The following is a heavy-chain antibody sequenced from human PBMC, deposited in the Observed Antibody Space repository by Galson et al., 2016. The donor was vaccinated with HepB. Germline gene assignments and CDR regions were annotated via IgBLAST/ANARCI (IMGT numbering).Heavy chain of an antibody. CDR1: GDSIISDSYHY. CDR2: IYTTGST. V-gene: IGHV4-61*02. J-gene: IGHJ4*01. D-gene: IGHD3-16*01. CDR3: GRELGS. Sequence: TLSLTCIVSGDSIISDSYHYWSWIRQPVGKGLEWVGLIYTTGSTSYNPSLKSRLTMSLDTSKNQFSLELGSETAADTAIYYCGRELGSWGQGTLVTVSS.